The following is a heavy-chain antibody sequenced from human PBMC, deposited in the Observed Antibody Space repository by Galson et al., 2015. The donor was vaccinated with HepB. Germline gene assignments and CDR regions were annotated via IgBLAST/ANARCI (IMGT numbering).Heavy chain of an antibody. Sequence: SLRLSCAASGFTFSDYYMSWIRQAPGKGLEWVSYISSSGSTIYYADSVKGRFTISRDNAKNSLYLQMNSLRAEDTAVYYCATEYCGGDCYSFPYCYYYGMDVWGQGTTVTVSS. V-gene: IGHV3-11*01. J-gene: IGHJ6*02. CDR3: ATEYCGGDCYSFPYCYYYGMDV. CDR1: GFTFSDYY. D-gene: IGHD2-21*02. CDR2: ISSSGSTI.